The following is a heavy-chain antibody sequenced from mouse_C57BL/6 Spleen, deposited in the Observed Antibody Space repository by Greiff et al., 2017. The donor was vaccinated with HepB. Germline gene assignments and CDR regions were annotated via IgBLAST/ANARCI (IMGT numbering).Heavy chain of an antibody. V-gene: IGHV3-6*01. CDR2: ISYDGSN. CDR3: ARALAY. Sequence: VQLKESGPGLVKPSQSLSLTCSVTGYSITSGYYWNWIRQFPGNKLEWMGYISYDGSNNYNPSLKNRISITRDTSKNQFFLKLNSVTTEDTATYYCARALAYWGQGTLVTVSA. J-gene: IGHJ3*01. CDR1: GYSITSGYY.